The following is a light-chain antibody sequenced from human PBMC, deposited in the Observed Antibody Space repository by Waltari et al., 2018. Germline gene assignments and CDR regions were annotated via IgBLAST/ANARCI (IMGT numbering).Light chain of an antibody. Sequence: QTVVTQEPSLTVSPGGTVTLTCASSTGAVTSNYYPNWFQQKPGQAPRALIYSTSNKHPWTPARLSGSLLGGKAALTPAGVQPEDEAEYYCLLFYGGAYVFGTGTKVTVL. CDR1: TGAVTSNYY. V-gene: IGLV7-43*01. CDR2: STS. J-gene: IGLJ1*01. CDR3: LLFYGGAYV.